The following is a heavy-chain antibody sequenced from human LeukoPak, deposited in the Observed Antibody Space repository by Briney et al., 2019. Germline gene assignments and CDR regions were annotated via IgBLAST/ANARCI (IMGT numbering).Heavy chain of an antibody. Sequence: LSLTCTVSGGSISSYYWSWIRQAPGKGLEWVLYITSNGNSVYYAASVKGRFTISRDNAKNSLYLQVNSLTAEDTAVYYCARAGVDTSGYYYQGFDYWGQGTLVTVSS. CDR3: ARAGVDTSGYYYQGFDY. CDR1: GGSISSYY. J-gene: IGHJ4*02. CDR2: ITSNGNSV. V-gene: IGHV3-11*04. D-gene: IGHD3-3*01.